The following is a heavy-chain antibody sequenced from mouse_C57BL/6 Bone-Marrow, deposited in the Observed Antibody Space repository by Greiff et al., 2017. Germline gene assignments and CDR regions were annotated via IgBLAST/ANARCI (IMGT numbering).Heavy chain of an antibody. CDR2: IYPRDGST. CDR1: GYTFTDHT. Sequence: VQLQQSDAELVKPGASVKISCKVSGYTFTDHTIHWMKQRPEQGLEWSGYIYPRDGSTKYNEKFKGKATLTADKSSRTAYLQLNSLTSEDSAVYFCARLRGLYYYGTWYFDVWGTGTTVTVSS. V-gene: IGHV1-78*01. CDR3: ARLRGLYYYGTWYFDV. D-gene: IGHD1-1*01. J-gene: IGHJ1*03.